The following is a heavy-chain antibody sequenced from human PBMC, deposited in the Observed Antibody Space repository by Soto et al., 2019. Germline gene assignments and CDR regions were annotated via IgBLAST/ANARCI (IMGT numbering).Heavy chain of an antibody. CDR2: ISGSGGST. Sequence: EVQLLESGGDLVQPGGSLRLSCAASAFTFSSYAMSWVRQAPGKGLEWVSAISGSGGSTYYADSVKGRFTISRDNSKNTLYLQMNSLRAEDTAVYYCAKDQRTAVAGTDWGQGTLVTVSS. V-gene: IGHV3-23*01. CDR1: AFTFSSYA. D-gene: IGHD6-19*01. CDR3: AKDQRTAVAGTD. J-gene: IGHJ4*02.